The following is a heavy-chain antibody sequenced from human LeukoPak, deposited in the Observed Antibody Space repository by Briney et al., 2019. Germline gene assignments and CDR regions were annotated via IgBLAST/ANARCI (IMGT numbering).Heavy chain of an antibody. J-gene: IGHJ4*02. Sequence: RGESLKISCKGSGYTFSTYWIGWVHQMPGKDVEAMGIIYPGDSDTRYSPSFQGQVTISADKSISTAYLQWSSLKASDTAMYYCASSVGIAATGTYDYWGQGTLVTVSS. D-gene: IGHD6-13*01. CDR1: GYTFSTYW. V-gene: IGHV5-51*07. CDR3: ASSVGIAATGTYDY. CDR2: IYPGDSDT.